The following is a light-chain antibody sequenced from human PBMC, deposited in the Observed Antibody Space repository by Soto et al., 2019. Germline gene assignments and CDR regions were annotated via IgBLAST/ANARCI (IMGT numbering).Light chain of an antibody. Sequence: QSALTQPASVSGSPGQTITISCAGTTFDIGRYDYVSWYRQHPGEAPKLIIFEVNNRPSGVSNRFSGSKSGNTASLTIFGLQVEDEALYFCSSYTSASALGIFGGGTKLTVL. CDR2: EVN. CDR1: TFDIGRYDY. J-gene: IGLJ2*01. V-gene: IGLV2-14*01. CDR3: SSYTSASALGI.